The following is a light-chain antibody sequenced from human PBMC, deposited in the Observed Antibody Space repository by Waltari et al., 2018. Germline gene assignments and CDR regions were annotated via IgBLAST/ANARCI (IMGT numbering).Light chain of an antibody. J-gene: IGLJ2*01. CDR1: RSNIGSNT. CDR2: SDS. Sequence: QSALTQPPSASGTPGQRVTISCSGSRSNIGSNTVNWYQHLPGSAPKLLIYSDSQRPPGVPDRFSGARSGTSASLAISGLQSEDETDYYCESWDDSLNGVVFGGGTKLTVL. CDR3: ESWDDSLNGVV. V-gene: IGLV1-44*01.